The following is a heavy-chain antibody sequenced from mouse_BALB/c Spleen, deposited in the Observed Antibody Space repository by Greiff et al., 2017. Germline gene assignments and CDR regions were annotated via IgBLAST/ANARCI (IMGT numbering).Heavy chain of an antibody. CDR2: IYPGNSDT. J-gene: IGHJ4*01. D-gene: IGHD2-3*01. CDR3: TRGNDGYYERDLYAMDY. V-gene: IGHV1-5*01. Sequence: EVKLQESGTVLARPGASVKMSCKASGYTFTSYWMHWVKQRPGQGLEWIGAIYPGNSDTSYNQKFKGKAKLTAVTSTSTAYMELSSLTNEDSAVYYCTRGNDGYYERDLYAMDYWGQGTSVTVSS. CDR1: GYTFTSYW.